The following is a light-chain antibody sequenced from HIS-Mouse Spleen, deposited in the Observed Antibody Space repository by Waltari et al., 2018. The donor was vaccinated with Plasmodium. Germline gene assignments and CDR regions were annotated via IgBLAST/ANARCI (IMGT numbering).Light chain of an antibody. J-gene: IGKJ2*01. V-gene: IGKV1-39*01. CDR3: QQSYSTPPYT. CDR1: QSISSY. CDR2: AAS. Sequence: DLQMTQSPSSLSASVGDRVTITCRASQSISSYLNWYQQKPGKAPKRLIYAASSLQSGVPSRFSRSGSGTDFTLTISSLQPEDFATYYCQQSYSTPPYTFGQGTKLEIK.